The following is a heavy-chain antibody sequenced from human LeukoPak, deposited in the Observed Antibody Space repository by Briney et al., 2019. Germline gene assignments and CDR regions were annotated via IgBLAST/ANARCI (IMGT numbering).Heavy chain of an antibody. Sequence: PGRSLRLSCAASGVTFSSYGRHWVRQAPGKGLEWVAVISYDGSNKYYADSVKGRFTISRDNSKNTLYLQMNSLRAEDTAVYYCAKSGQGMEVWGQGTTVTVSS. CDR1: GVTFSSYG. V-gene: IGHV3-30*18. J-gene: IGHJ6*02. CDR2: ISYDGSNK. CDR3: AKSGQGMEV. D-gene: IGHD6-25*01.